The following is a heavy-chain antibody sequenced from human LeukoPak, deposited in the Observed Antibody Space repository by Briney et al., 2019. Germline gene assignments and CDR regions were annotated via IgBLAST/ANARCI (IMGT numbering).Heavy chain of an antibody. V-gene: IGHV3-21*01. J-gene: IGHJ4*02. CDR3: ARDRWELLRSVDY. Sequence: PGGSLRLSCAASGFTFSSYAMSWVRQAPGKGLEWVSSIGNTGAYIFYADSVKGRFTISRDNAKNSLYLQMNSLRAEDTAVYYCARDRWELLRSVDYWGQGTLVTVSS. CDR2: IGNTGAYI. D-gene: IGHD1-26*01. CDR1: GFTFSSYA.